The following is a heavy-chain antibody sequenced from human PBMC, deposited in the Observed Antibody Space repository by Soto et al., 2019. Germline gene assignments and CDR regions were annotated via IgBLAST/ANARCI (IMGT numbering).Heavy chain of an antibody. CDR2: ISYDGSNK. CDR1: GFTFSSYG. D-gene: IGHD1-20*01. CDR3: AKSLRITGTFDY. J-gene: IGHJ4*02. Sequence: LRLSCAASGFTFSSYGMHWVRQAPGKGLEWVAVISYDGSNKYYADSVKGRFTISRDNSKNTLYLQMNSLRAEDTAVYYCAKSLRITGTFDYWGQGTLVTVSS. V-gene: IGHV3-30*18.